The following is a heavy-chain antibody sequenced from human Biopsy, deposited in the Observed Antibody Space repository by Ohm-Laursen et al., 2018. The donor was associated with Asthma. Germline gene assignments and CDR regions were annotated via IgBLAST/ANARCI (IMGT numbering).Heavy chain of an antibody. CDR3: VRWRSGYPDHYSDF. Sequence: SLRLSCSASGFSFSNYGMHWVRQAPGKGLDWVAVILFDGTNRNYTDSVKGRFTISRDNSKNTLDLQMNSLRGDDTAVYYCVRWRSGYPDHYSDFWGLGTLVTVSS. V-gene: IGHV3-30*03. J-gene: IGHJ4*02. D-gene: IGHD2-21*01. CDR1: GFSFSNYG. CDR2: ILFDGTNR.